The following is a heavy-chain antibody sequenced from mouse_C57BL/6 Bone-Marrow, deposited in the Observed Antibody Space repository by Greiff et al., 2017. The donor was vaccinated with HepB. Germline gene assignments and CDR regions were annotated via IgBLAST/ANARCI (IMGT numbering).Heavy chain of an antibody. V-gene: IGHV14-2*01. CDR3: ARKGAIYYGYDEAMDY. D-gene: IGHD2-2*01. Sequence: VQLQQSGAELVKPGASVKLSCTASGFNIKDYYMHWVKQRTEQGLEWIGRSDPEDGETKYAPKFKGKATITADTSSNTAYLQLSSLTSEDTAVYYCARKGAIYYGYDEAMDYWGQGTSVTVSS. CDR1: GFNIKDYY. J-gene: IGHJ4*01. CDR2: SDPEDGET.